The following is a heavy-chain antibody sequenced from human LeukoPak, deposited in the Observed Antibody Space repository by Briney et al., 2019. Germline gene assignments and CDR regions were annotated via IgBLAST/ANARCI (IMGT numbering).Heavy chain of an antibody. D-gene: IGHD1-26*01. CDR3: AREPGIVGATTSADY. V-gene: IGHV4-34*01. CDR1: GGSFSGYS. CDR2: INHSGST. J-gene: IGHJ4*02. Sequence: PSETLSLTCAVYGGSFSGYSWSWIRQPPGKGLEWMGEINHSGSTNYNPSLESRVTISVDTSKNQFSLKLSSVTAADTAVYYCAREPGIVGATTSADYWGQGALVTVSS.